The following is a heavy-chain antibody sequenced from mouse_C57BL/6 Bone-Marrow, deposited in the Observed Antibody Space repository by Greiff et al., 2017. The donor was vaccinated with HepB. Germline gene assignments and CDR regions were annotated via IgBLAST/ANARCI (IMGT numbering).Heavy chain of an antibody. V-gene: IGHV1-22*01. D-gene: IGHD1-1*01. Sequence: VHVKQSGPELVKPGASVKMSCKASGYTFTDYNMHWVKQSHGKSLEWIGYINPNNGGTSYNQKFKGKATLTVNKSSSTAYMELRSLTSEDSAVYYCARIYGSRSWFAYWGQGTLVTVSA. CDR2: INPNNGGT. CDR3: ARIYGSRSWFAY. CDR1: GYTFTDYN. J-gene: IGHJ3*01.